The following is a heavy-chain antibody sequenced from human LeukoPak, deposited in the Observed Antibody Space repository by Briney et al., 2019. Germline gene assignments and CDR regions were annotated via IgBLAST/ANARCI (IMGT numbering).Heavy chain of an antibody. V-gene: IGHV4-34*01. J-gene: IGHJ4*02. D-gene: IGHD3-10*01. CDR2: INHSGST. CDR1: VGSLSGYY. Sequence: PSETLSLTCAVYVGSLSGYYWSWIPHPPGKGPEWIGEINHSGSTNYNPSLKSRVTISVDTSKNQFSLKLSSVTAADTAVYYCASAQGVRGVIRNGSFDYWGQGTLVTVSS. CDR3: ASAQGVRGVIRNGSFDY.